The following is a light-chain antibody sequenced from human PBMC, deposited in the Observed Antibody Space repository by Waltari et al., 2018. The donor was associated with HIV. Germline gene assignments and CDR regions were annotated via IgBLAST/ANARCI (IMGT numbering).Light chain of an antibody. CDR1: HGISKY. CDR3: QRYNAAPYN. V-gene: IGKV1-27*01. Sequence: DIQMTQSPSSLSAAVGDRVTITCRASHGISKYLAWYQQKQGKPPKLLISAVSTLQSGVSSRFSGSGPGTDFILTISSLQPEDVATYYCQRYNAAPYNFGQGTKLEIK. CDR2: AVS. J-gene: IGKJ2*01.